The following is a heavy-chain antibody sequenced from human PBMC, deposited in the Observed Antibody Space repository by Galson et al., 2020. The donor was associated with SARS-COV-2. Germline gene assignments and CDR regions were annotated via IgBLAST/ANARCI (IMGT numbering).Heavy chain of an antibody. CDR1: VGSFSGYY. J-gene: IGHJ2*01. CDR3: ARRVWHGREEGWYLDL. CDR2: VNHGGST. Sequence: PSETLSLTCALYVGSFSGYYWTWIRQPPGEGLEWIGEVNHGGSTNYNPSLRSRVTISIDTSKNQFSLKLNSVTAADTAVYYCARRVWHGREEGWYLDLWGRGNLVTVSS. V-gene: IGHV4-34*01.